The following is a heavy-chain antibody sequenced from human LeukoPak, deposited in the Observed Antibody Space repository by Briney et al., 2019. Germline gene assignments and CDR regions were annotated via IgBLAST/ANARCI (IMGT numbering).Heavy chain of an antibody. CDR2: ISADGGST. Sequence: PGGSLRLSCVASGLTFSDSAMHWVRQAPGKGLEWVSLISADGGSTFSADSVKGRFSISRDNSKNSLYLQMNSLRSEDTAMYYCAKESGKFDYWGQGTLVAVSS. CDR3: AKESGKFDY. V-gene: IGHV3-43*02. J-gene: IGHJ4*02. CDR1: GLTFSDSA.